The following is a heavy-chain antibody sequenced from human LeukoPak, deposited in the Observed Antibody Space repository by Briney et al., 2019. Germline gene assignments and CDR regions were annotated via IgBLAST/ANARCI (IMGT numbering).Heavy chain of an antibody. D-gene: IGHD3-22*01. CDR3: TTLGYHLDS. CDR1: GFDFGAYE. Sequence: PGGSLRLSCAASGFDFGAYEMNWVRQAPGKGLEWVAYFAGSDTTKYYADSVRGRFTISRDNAKKSLYLQMNSLRAEDTALYYCTTLGYHLDSWGQETLVTVSS. J-gene: IGHJ4*02. V-gene: IGHV3-48*03. CDR2: FAGSDTTK.